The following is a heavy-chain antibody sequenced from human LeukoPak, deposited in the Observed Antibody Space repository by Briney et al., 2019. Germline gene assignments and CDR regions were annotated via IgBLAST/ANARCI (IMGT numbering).Heavy chain of an antibody. CDR3: ARNWGAAGWSNYYGMDV. CDR2: IYYSGST. D-gene: IGHD7-27*01. CDR1: GGSMNNRDYY. J-gene: IGHJ6*02. V-gene: IGHV4-30-4*01. Sequence: SETLSLTCTVSGGSMNNRDYYWSWIRQPPGKGLEWVGYIYYSGSTYYNPSLKSRITISEDTPKNQFSLKLKSVTAADTAVYFCARNWGAAGWSNYYGMDVWGQGTTVLVSS.